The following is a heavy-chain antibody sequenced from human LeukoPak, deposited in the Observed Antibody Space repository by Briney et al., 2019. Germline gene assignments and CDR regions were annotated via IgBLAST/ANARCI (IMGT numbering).Heavy chain of an antibody. CDR2: INPNSGGT. V-gene: IGHV1-2*02. J-gene: IGHJ6*03. D-gene: IGHD3-16*01. CDR3: ARGLSLAYYYYMDV. CDR1: GYTFTGYY. Sequence: ASVKVSCKASGYTFTGYYMHWVRQAPGQGLEWMGWINPNSGGTNYAQKFQGRVTMTRDTSISTAYMELSRLRSDDTAVYYCARGLSLAYYYYMDVWGKGTTVTVSS.